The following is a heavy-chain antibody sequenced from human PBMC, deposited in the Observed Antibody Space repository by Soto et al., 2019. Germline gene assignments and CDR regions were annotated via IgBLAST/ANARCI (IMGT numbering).Heavy chain of an antibody. Sequence: GESLKISCNGSGYSFTIYWISWVRQMPGKGLEWMGRIDPSDSYTNYSPSFQGHVTISADKSISTAYLQWSSLKASDTAMYYCARGAVAGTGYYYYGMDVWGQGTTVTVSS. V-gene: IGHV5-10-1*01. CDR3: ARGAVAGTGYYYYGMDV. J-gene: IGHJ6*02. CDR1: GYSFTIYW. CDR2: IDPSDSYT. D-gene: IGHD6-19*01.